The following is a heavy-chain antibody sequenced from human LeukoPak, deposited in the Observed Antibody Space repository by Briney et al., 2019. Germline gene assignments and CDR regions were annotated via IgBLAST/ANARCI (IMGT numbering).Heavy chain of an antibody. V-gene: IGHV1-24*01. CDR1: GYTLTGLS. Sequence: ASVKVSCKVSGYTLTGLSMHWVRQAPGKGLEWMGGFDPEDGETIYAQKFQGRVTMTEDTSTDTAYMGLSSLRSEDTAVYYCATDLLYDSSGQTYDYWGQGTLVTVSS. CDR2: FDPEDGET. D-gene: IGHD3-22*01. J-gene: IGHJ4*02. CDR3: ATDLLYDSSGQTYDY.